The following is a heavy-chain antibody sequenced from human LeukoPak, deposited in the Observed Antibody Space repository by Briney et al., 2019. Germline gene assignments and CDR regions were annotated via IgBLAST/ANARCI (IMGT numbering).Heavy chain of an antibody. CDR1: GFTFSSYG. CDR3: ARDGIVVVPAAMPGHYYYYGMDV. Sequence: GGSLRLSCVASGFTFSSYGMHWVRQAPGKGLEWVAVIWYDGSNKYYADSVKGRFTFSRDNSKNTLYLQMNSLRAEDTAVYYCARDGIVVVPAAMPGHYYYYGMDVWGQGTTVTVSS. V-gene: IGHV3-33*01. D-gene: IGHD2-2*01. CDR2: IWYDGSNK. J-gene: IGHJ6*02.